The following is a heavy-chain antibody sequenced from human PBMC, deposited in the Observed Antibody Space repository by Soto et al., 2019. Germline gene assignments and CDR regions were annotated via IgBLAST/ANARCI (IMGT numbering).Heavy chain of an antibody. V-gene: IGHV1-3*05. CDR1: GYTFTSYA. Sequence: QVQLVQSGAEEKKPGASVKVSCKASGYTFTSYAMHWVRQAPGQRLEWMGWINAGNGNTKYSQKFQGRVTITRDTSESTAYMDLSRLRSEDTAVYYCARSIVVVTALDYWGQGTLVTVSS. J-gene: IGHJ4*02. CDR2: INAGNGNT. D-gene: IGHD2-21*02. CDR3: ARSIVVVTALDY.